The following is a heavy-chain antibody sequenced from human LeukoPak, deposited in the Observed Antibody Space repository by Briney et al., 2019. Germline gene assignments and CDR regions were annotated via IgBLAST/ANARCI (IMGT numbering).Heavy chain of an antibody. CDR2: IDRGVGRT. Sequence: PGGSLRLSCTASGFTFSLYDLSWVRQAPGKGLECVSAIDRGVGRTYYADSVKGRFTISRDNSKNTLYLQMNNLRADDTAVYYCAKKGQADDGGKPDWGQGTLVTVSS. J-gene: IGHJ4*02. V-gene: IGHV3-23*01. CDR3: AKKGQADDGGKPD. CDR1: GFTFSLYD.